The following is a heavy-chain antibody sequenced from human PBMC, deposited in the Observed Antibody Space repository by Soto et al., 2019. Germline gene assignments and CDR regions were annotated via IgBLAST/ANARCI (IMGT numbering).Heavy chain of an antibody. CDR2: LIPIFGTA. CDR3: ARELAARRWGSDAFDI. J-gene: IGHJ3*02. CDR1: GGTFSSYA. D-gene: IGHD6-6*01. V-gene: IGHV1-69*01. Sequence: QVQLVQSGAEVKKPGSSVKVSCKASGGTFSSYAISWVRQAPGQGLEWMGGLIPIFGTANYAQKFQGRVTITADESTSTAYMELSSLRSEDTAVYYCARELAARRWGSDAFDIWGQGTMVTVSS.